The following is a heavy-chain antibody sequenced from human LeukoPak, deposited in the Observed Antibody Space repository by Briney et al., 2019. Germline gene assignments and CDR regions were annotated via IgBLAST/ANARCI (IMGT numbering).Heavy chain of an antibody. Sequence: SETLSLTCAVYVESFSGYYWSWIRQPPGKGLEWIGEINHSGSTNYNPSLKSRVTISVDTSKNQFSLKLSSVTAADTAVYYCARHLGAGVAAAGRIFDYWGQGTLVTVSS. D-gene: IGHD6-13*01. J-gene: IGHJ4*02. V-gene: IGHV4-34*01. CDR2: INHSGST. CDR1: VESFSGYY. CDR3: ARHLGAGVAAAGRIFDY.